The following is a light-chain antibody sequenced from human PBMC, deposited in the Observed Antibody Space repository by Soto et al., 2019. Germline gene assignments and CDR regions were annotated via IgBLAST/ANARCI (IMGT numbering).Light chain of an antibody. CDR1: SGDVGGSNS. CDR2: DVN. Sequence: QSALTQPASVSGSPGQSITISCTGTSGDVGGSNSVSWYQHHPGKAPKLMIYDVNNRPSGVSNRFSGSKSGNTASLTISGLQPDDEADYYCCSYAGSYTYVFGTGTKLTVL. V-gene: IGLV2-14*01. CDR3: CSYAGSYTYV. J-gene: IGLJ1*01.